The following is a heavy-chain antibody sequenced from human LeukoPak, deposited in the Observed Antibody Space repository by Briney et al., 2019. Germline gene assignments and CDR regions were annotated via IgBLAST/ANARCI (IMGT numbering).Heavy chain of an antibody. CDR1: GFTSSSYA. J-gene: IGHJ4*02. Sequence: PGGSLTLSCAGSGFTSSSYAMSWVRQAPGQGLEWVSAISDSGDYTSYADSVRGRFTISRDNSRNTLYLQMISLRPEDTAVYYCAKDTSIGKYCTNGVCSPFDYWGQGTLVTVSS. CDR2: ISDSGDYT. D-gene: IGHD2-8*01. CDR3: AKDTSIGKYCTNGVCSPFDY. V-gene: IGHV3-23*01.